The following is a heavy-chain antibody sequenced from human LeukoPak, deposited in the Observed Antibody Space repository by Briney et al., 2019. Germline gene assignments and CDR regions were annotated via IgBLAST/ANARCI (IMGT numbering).Heavy chain of an antibody. D-gene: IGHD3-22*01. CDR1: GGSFSGYY. Sequence: SETLSLTCAVYGGSFSGYYWSWIRQPPGKGLEWIGEINHSGSTNYNPSLRSRVTISVDTSKNQFSLKLSSVTAADTAVYYCARLAYYYDSSGLTPTDAFDIWGQGTMVTVSS. CDR3: ARLAYYYDSSGLTPTDAFDI. V-gene: IGHV4-34*01. CDR2: INHSGST. J-gene: IGHJ3*02.